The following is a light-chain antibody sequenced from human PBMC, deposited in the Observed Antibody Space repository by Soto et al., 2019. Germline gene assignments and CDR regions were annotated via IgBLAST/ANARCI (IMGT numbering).Light chain of an antibody. CDR1: QSISSY. CDR3: QQSYSTPLT. V-gene: IGKV1-39*01. Sequence: DIQMTQSPSSLSASVGDRVTITCRARQSISSYLNWYQQKPGKAPKLLIYAASSLQSGVPSRFSGSGSGTDFTLTISSLQPDDFATYYCQQSYSTPLTFGGGTKVEIK. J-gene: IGKJ4*01. CDR2: AAS.